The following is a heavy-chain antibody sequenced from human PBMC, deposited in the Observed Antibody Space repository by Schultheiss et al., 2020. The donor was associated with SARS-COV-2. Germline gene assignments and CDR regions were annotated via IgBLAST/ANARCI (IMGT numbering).Heavy chain of an antibody. CDR2: ISGSGGST. CDR3: ARGRGYLYYFDY. Sequence: GGSLRLSCAASGFTFSSYWMSWVRQAPGKGLEWVSAISGSGGSTYYADSVKGRFTISRDNAKNSLYLQMNSLRAEDTAVYYCARGRGYLYYFDYWGQGTLVTVSS. V-gene: IGHV3-23*01. J-gene: IGHJ4*02. CDR1: GFTFSSYW. D-gene: IGHD5-18*01.